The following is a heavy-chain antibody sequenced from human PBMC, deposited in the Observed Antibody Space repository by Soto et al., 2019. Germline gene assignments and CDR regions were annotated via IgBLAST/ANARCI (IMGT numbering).Heavy chain of an antibody. CDR2: ISGSGGST. J-gene: IGHJ4*02. CDR3: AKNGVAYDSSGYYIFDE. Sequence: PGWYLIVSCAASGFTFGSYAMSWVRQAPGKGLEWVSAISGSGGSTYYADSVKGRFTISRDNSKNTLYLQMNSLRAEDTAVYYCAKNGVAYDSSGYYIFDEWGPGTLVIVYS. CDR1: GFTFGSYA. D-gene: IGHD3-22*01. V-gene: IGHV3-23*01.